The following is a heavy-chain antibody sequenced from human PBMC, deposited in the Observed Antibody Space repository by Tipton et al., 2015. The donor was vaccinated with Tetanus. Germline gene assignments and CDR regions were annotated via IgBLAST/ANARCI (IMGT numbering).Heavy chain of an antibody. D-gene: IGHD4-17*01. V-gene: IGHV4-39*01. CDR1: GGSISSGGYY. CDR3: AGQTTVTFTFDY. Sequence: TLSLTCTVSGGSISSGGYYWSWIRQPPGKGLEWIGEINHSGSTNYNPSLKSRVTISVDTSKNQFSLKLSSVTAADTAVYYCAGQTTVTFTFDYWGQGTLVTVSS. J-gene: IGHJ4*02. CDR2: INHSGST.